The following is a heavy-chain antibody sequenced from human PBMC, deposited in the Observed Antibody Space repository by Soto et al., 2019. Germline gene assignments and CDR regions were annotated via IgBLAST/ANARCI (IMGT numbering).Heavy chain of an antibody. Sequence: GGSLRLSCAASGFTFDDYAMHWVRQAPGKGLEWVSGISWNSGSIGYADSVKGRFTISRDNAKNSLYLQMNSLRAEDTALYYCAKEPGSGIHYESYFDYWGQGTLVTVSS. D-gene: IGHD3-10*01. J-gene: IGHJ4*02. CDR2: ISWNSGSI. CDR1: GFTFDDYA. V-gene: IGHV3-9*01. CDR3: AKEPGSGIHYESYFDY.